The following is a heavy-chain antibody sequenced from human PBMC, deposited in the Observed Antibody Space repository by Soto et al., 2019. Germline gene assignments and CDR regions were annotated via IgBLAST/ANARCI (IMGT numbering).Heavy chain of an antibody. CDR3: VRAVEWELRD. D-gene: IGHD1-26*01. V-gene: IGHV3-72*01. CDR1: GFSFSDHY. J-gene: IGHJ4*02. CDR2: TTDKHNGHST. Sequence: EVQLVESGGGLVQPGGSLRLSCAASGFSFSDHYMDWVRQAPGKGLEWVGRTTDKHNGHSTDYAASVKGRFSISRDDSKNSMYLQMNSLKTEDTAVYYCVRAVEWELRDWGQGTLVTVSS.